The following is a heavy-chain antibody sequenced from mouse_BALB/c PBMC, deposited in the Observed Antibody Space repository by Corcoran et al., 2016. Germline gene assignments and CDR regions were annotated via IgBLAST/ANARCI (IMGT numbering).Heavy chain of an antibody. V-gene: IGHV12-3*02. CDR1: GFHITSGYY. CDR3: AGYRSGYWYFDV. D-gene: IGHD3-1*01. Sequence: QMQLQESGQGLMKPSQSLFLACSITGFHITSGYYWILIRQSPGKPLEWLGYITHSGETFYNPFLQSPISIPRETSMNQFFLQLNSVTTEDTAMYYCAGYRSGYWYFDVWGAGTTVTVSS. CDR2: ITHSGET. J-gene: IGHJ1*01.